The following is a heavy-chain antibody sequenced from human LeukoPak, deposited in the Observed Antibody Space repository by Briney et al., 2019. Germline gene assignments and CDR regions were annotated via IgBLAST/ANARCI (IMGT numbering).Heavy chain of an antibody. CDR2: IYHSGST. J-gene: IGHJ4*02. CDR1: GYSISSGYY. V-gene: IGHV4-38-2*02. Sequence: PSETLSLTCTVSGYSISSGYYWGWIRQPPGKGLEWIGSIYHSGSTYYNPSLKSRVTISVDTSKSQFSLKLSSVTAADTAVYYCARETTIFGVVNPFDYWGQGTLVTVSS. D-gene: IGHD3-3*01. CDR3: ARETTIFGVVNPFDY.